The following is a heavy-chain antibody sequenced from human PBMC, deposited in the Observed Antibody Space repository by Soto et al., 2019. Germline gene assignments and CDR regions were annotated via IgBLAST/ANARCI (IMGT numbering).Heavy chain of an antibody. V-gene: IGHV3-23*01. CDR1: GFSFSTYS. CDR3: VKWSGYGDA. Sequence: EVQLLESGGGLVQPGGSLRLSCAASGFSFSTYSMAWVRQAPGKGPEWVSGLSHGGAYTFYADSVKGRFTISVDISQNTVYLQMNSLRTEDTAVYSGVKWSGYGDAWGQGTLVTVSS. CDR2: LSHGGAYT. D-gene: IGHD4-17*01. J-gene: IGHJ4*02.